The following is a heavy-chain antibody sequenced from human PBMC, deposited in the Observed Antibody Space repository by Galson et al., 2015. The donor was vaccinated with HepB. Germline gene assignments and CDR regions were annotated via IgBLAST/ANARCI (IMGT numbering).Heavy chain of an antibody. V-gene: IGHV3-30*18. CDR1: GFNFNDYA. J-gene: IGHJ4*02. CDR3: AKDVYSWGAVGTIDY. CDR2: ISPDGSYR. Sequence: SLRLSCAASGFNFNDYAMHWVRQAPGKGLEWLAAISPDGSYRPYADSVKGRFTISRDNSDNTLSLQMNSLRPEDTAIYYCAKDVYSWGAVGTIDYWGRGTVVTVTS. D-gene: IGHD6-13*01.